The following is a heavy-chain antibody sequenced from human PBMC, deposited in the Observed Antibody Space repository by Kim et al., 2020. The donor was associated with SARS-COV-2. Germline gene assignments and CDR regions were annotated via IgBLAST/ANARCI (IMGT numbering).Heavy chain of an antibody. CDR1: GFTFSSYS. CDR2: ISSSSSTI. J-gene: IGHJ4*02. CDR3: AREIFPQLRTTHSNSFDY. Sequence: GSLRLSCAASGFTFSSYSMNWVRQAPGKGLEWVSYISSSSSTIYYADFVKGRFTNSRDNAKNSLYLQMNSLRDEDTAVYYCAREIFPQLRTTHSNSFDYWGPGALVTVSS. V-gene: IGHV3-48*02. D-gene: IGHD1-1*01.